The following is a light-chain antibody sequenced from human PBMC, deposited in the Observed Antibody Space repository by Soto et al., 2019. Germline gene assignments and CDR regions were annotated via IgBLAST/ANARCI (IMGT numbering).Light chain of an antibody. CDR2: EVT. Sequence: QSALTQPPSASGSPGQAVAISCTGTSSDVGGYNYVSWYQHHPGKAPKLVIYEVTKRPSGVPDRFSGSKSGNTASLTVSGLQADDEADYYCCSYGGSNNGVFGGGTKVTVL. CDR1: SSDVGGYNY. CDR3: CSYGGSNNGV. V-gene: IGLV2-8*01. J-gene: IGLJ3*02.